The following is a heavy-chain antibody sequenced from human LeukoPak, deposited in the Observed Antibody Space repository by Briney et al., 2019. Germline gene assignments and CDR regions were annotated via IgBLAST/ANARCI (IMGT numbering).Heavy chain of an antibody. Sequence: ASVNVSCTASGRTFTIYAISWVRQAPGQGLEWMGGIIPIFGTANYAHKFQGRVTITTDGSTSTAYMELSSLRSEDTAVYYCARAQDRGYCSGGSCYAPHFNYYYYYMDVWGKGTTVTVSS. CDR2: IIPIFGTA. CDR3: ARAQDRGYCSGGSCYAPHFNYYYYYMDV. CDR1: GRTFTIYA. V-gene: IGHV1-69*05. J-gene: IGHJ6*03. D-gene: IGHD2-15*01.